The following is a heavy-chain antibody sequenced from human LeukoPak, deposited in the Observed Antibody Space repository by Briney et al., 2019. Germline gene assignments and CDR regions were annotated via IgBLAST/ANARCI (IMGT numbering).Heavy chain of an antibody. CDR2: ISSSSSYI. V-gene: IGHV3-21*01. CDR3: ARSGVLRYFDWLYGGLDY. J-gene: IGHJ4*02. CDR1: GFTFSSYS. Sequence: GGSLRLSCAASGFTFSSYSMNWVRQAPGKGLEWVSSISSSSSYIYYADSVKGRFTISRDNAKNSLYLQMNSLRAEDTAVYYCARSGVLRYFDWLYGGLDYWGQGTLVTVSS. D-gene: IGHD3-9*01.